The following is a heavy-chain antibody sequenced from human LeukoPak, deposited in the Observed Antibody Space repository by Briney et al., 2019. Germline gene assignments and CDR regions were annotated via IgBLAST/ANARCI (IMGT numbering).Heavy chain of an antibody. CDR2: IYHSGST. CDR3: ARAFAVVVPAANWFDP. Sequence: SETLSLTCAVSGYSISSGYYWGWIRPPPGKGLEWIGSIYHSGSTYYNPSLKSRVTISVDTSKNQFSLKLSSVTAADTAVYYCARAFAVVVPAANWFDPWGQGTLVTVSS. V-gene: IGHV4-38-2*01. D-gene: IGHD2-2*01. J-gene: IGHJ5*02. CDR1: GYSISSGYY.